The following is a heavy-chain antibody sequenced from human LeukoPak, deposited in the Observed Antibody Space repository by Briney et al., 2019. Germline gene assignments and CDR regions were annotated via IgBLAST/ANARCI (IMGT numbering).Heavy chain of an antibody. CDR2: ITGSGDTT. V-gene: IGHV3-23*01. J-gene: IGHJ4*02. CDR3: AKWGDYDILTGYYFSDF. D-gene: IGHD3-9*01. CDR1: GFIFRNYA. Sequence: PGASLRLSCAASGFIFRNYAMSWVRQAPGKGLEWVSAITGSGDTTYYADSVKGRFTISRDNSKNTLYVEMNTLRAEDTAVYYCAKWGDYDILTGYYFSDFWGQGTLVTVSS.